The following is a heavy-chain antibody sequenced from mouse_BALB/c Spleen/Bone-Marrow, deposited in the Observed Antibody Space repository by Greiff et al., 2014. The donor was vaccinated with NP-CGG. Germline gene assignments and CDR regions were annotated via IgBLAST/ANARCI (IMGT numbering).Heavy chain of an antibody. CDR3: ARESIYYYGSTLDY. CDR1: GYTFTDYA. Sequence: VQLVESGAELVRPGVSVKISCKGSGYTFTDYAMHWVKQSHAKSLEWIGVISTYYGDASYNQKFKGKATVTVDRSSSTAYMELARLTSEDSAIYYCARESIYYYGSTLDYWGQGTTLTVSS. V-gene: IGHV1S137*01. D-gene: IGHD1-1*01. CDR2: ISTYYGDA. J-gene: IGHJ2*01.